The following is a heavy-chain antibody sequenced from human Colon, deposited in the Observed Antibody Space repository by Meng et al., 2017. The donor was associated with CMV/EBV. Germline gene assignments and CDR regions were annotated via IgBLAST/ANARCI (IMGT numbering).Heavy chain of an antibody. Sequence: GESLKISCVASGFAFSSYEMNWVRQAPGKGLEWVAYISSAGGDRYYADSVKGRFTISRHNAQRSLYLEMNSLSGDDTAVYYCARDLISGTYSGYESDLGPWGQGTLVPSPQ. CDR1: GFAFSSYE. J-gene: IGHJ5*02. CDR3: ARDLISGTYSGYESDLGP. CDR2: ISSAGGDR. D-gene: IGHD5-12*01. V-gene: IGHV3-48*03.